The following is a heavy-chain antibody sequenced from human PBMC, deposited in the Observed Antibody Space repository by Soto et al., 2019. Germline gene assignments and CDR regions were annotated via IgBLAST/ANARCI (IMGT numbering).Heavy chain of an antibody. CDR1: GYSFTSYW. Sequence: GESLKISCKTSGYSFTSYWIGWVRQMPGKGMEWMGNIYPYDSDTRYSPSFQGQVTISADTSITTAYLQWSGLRASDTAMYFCARHLVGSTRGNFDYWVQGTLVTVSS. CDR2: IYPYDSDT. V-gene: IGHV5-51*01. D-gene: IGHD2-2*01. J-gene: IGHJ4*01. CDR3: ARHLVGSTRGNFDY.